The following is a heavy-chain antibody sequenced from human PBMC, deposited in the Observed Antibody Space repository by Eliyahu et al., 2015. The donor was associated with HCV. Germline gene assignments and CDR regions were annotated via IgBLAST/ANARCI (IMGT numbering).Heavy chain of an antibody. CDR2: VHYSGST. CDR3: ARRSGGSYYDY. CDR1: GGSISSSSHY. V-gene: IGHV4-39*01. D-gene: IGHD3-16*01. Sequence: QLQLQESGPGLVKPSETLSLTCTVSGGSISSSSHYWGWIRQPPGKGLEWIGNVHYSGSTYYNPSLKSRVTTSVDTSKNRFSLKLSSVTAADTAVYYCARRSGGSYYDYWGQGTLVTVSS. J-gene: IGHJ4*02.